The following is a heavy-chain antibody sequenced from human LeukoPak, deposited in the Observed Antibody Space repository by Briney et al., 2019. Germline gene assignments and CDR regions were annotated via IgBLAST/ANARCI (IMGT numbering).Heavy chain of an antibody. CDR2: IKQDGSKK. Sequence: GGSLRLSCVASGFPFSSYWMTWVRQAPGKGLEWVANIKQDGSKKSYVDSVKGRFTISRDISKNTLYLQMNSLRAEDTALYYCARGYYYGSRSYAYFDYWGQGTLVTVSS. V-gene: IGHV3-7*01. CDR1: GFPFSSYW. J-gene: IGHJ4*02. CDR3: ARGYYYGSRSYAYFDY. D-gene: IGHD3-10*01.